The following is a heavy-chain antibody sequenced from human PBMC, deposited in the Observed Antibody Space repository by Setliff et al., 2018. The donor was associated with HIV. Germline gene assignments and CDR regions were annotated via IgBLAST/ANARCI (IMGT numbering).Heavy chain of an antibody. J-gene: IGHJ4*02. D-gene: IGHD3-10*02. V-gene: IGHV3-53*01. CDR1: GGSFSGSY. Sequence: ETLSLTCAVYGGSFSGSYWSWIRQAPGKGLEWVSVIYSVGITCYTDSVKGRFTIPRDNSKNTLYLQMNSLRAEDTAVYYCARVFGPFDYWGQGTLVTVSS. CDR2: IYSVGIT. CDR3: ARVFGPFDY.